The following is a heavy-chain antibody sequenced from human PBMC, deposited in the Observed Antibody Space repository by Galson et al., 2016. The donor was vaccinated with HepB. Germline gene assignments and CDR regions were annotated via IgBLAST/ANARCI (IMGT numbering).Heavy chain of an antibody. J-gene: IGHJ4*02. CDR3: AKDLVSNNGRACDY. V-gene: IGHV3-23*01. Sequence: SLRLSCAASGFTFTNYGMSWVRQAPGKGLEWVSGIRGSGTTYYADSVKGRVTISRDNSKNTVYLQMDSPRAEDTALYYRAKDLVSNNGRACDYWGQGTLVTVSS. D-gene: IGHD1/OR15-1a*01. CDR2: IRGSGTT. CDR1: GFTFTNYG.